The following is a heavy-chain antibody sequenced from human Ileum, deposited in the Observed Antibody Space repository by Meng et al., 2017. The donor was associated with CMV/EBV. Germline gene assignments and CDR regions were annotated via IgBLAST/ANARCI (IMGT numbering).Heavy chain of an antibody. CDR1: AGRISSGYYY. Sequence: PQDAGPPLVKPSPTLSPAVSVYAGRISSGYYYWNCIRRPAGKGLDWIGYIYYSGTTYFNPYLKSRVTISVDTSKNQFYLKLNAVTAEDSAVYYGDWQAELWGYFDYWGQGTLVTVSS. V-gene: IGHV4-30-4*08. J-gene: IGHJ4*02. D-gene: IGHD3/OR15-3a*01. CDR2: IYYSGTT. CDR3: DWQAELWGYFDY.